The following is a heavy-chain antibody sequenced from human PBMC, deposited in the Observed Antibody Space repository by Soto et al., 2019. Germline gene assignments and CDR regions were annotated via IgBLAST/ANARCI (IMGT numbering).Heavy chain of an antibody. CDR3: AGEHGEGSSSFVY. J-gene: IGHJ4*02. CDR2: IYHSGST. CDR1: GGSISSSNW. V-gene: IGHV4-4*01. D-gene: IGHD6-6*01. Sequence: ETLSLVCAVSGGSISSSNWWSWFRQPPGKGLEWIGEIYHSGSTNYNPSLKSRVTISVDKSKNQFSLKLSSVTAADTAVYSCAGEHGEGSSSFVYWGQGTLVTVSS.